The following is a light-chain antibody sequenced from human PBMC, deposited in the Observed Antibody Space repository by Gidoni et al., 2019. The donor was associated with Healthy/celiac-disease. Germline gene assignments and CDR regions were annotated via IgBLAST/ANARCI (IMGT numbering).Light chain of an antibody. Sequence: ELVLPHSPATLSLSPRERATLTCRASQSDSSYLAWYQQKPGQAPRLLIYDASNRATGIPDRFSGSGSGTDFTLTISSLEPEDFAVYYCQQRSNWPGTFGQGTKVEIK. V-gene: IGKV3-11*01. CDR3: QQRSNWPGT. CDR1: QSDSSY. CDR2: DAS. J-gene: IGKJ1*01.